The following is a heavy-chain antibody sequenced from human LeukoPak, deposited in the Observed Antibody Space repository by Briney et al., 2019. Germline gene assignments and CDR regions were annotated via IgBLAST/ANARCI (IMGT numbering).Heavy chain of an antibody. Sequence: GGSLRLSCAPSGLTFTKAWMTWVRQAPGEGLEWVGRIKSNTDGGTTDYAAPVKGRFTISRDDSKNTLYLQMNSLKTEDTAVYYCTTNPYDRSGYHIWGQGTMVTVSS. D-gene: IGHD3-22*01. CDR2: IKSNTDGGTT. CDR1: GLTFTKAW. CDR3: TTNPYDRSGYHI. J-gene: IGHJ3*02. V-gene: IGHV3-15*01.